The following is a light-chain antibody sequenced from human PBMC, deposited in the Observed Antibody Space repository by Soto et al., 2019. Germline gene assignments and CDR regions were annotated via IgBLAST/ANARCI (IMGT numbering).Light chain of an antibody. CDR2: EVS. V-gene: IGLV2-8*01. J-gene: IGLJ3*02. CDR3: TSYAGSNIWV. CDR1: SSDVGAYKY. Sequence: QSALTQPPSASGSPGQSVPISCTGTSSDVGAYKYVSWYQQSPGKAPKLMIYEVSKRPSGVPDRFSGSKSGNTASLTVSGLEAEDEAEYYCTSYAGSNIWVFGGGTKLTVL.